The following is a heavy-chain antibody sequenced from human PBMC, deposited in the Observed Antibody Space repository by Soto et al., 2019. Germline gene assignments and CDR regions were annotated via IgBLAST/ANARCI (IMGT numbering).Heavy chain of an antibody. D-gene: IGHD2-8*01. CDR3: AKDRGLRYCTNGVCNGFDY. V-gene: IGHV3-23*01. CDR2: ISGSGGST. Sequence: PGGSLRLSCAASGFTFSSYAMSWVRQAPGKGLEWVSAISGSGGSTYYADSVKGRFTISRDNSKNTLYLQMNSLRAEDTAVYYCAKDRGLRYCTNGVCNGFDYWGQGTLVTVSS. CDR1: GFTFSSYA. J-gene: IGHJ4*02.